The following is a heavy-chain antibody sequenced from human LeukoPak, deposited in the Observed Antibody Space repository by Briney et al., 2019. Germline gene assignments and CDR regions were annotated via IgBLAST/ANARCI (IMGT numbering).Heavy chain of an antibody. V-gene: IGHV3-48*01. CDR2: ITGSSSSK. J-gene: IGHJ3*01. D-gene: IGHD6-19*01. CDR3: ARPTTSGWYSQ. Sequence: GGSLRLSCAASGFTFSDYDMNWIRQAPGTGLEGVSYITGSSSSKYYADSVKGRFTISRDNAKNSLYLQMSSRRAEDTAVYYCARPTTSGWYSQWGQGTMVTVSS. CDR1: GFTFSDYD.